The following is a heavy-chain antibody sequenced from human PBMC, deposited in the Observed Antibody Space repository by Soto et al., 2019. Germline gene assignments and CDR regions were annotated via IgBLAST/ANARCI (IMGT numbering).Heavy chain of an antibody. D-gene: IGHD3-22*01. CDR3: ACTDYDSLEHYYYGMDV. CDR2: IIAILGIA. Sequence: QVQLVQSGAEVKKPGSSVKVSCKASGGTFSSYTISWVRQAPGQGLEWMGGIIAILGIAKYAQKFQGRVTXTXXKPTRTAYMTHTSLRRADTAGYYGACTDYDSLEHYYYGMDVWGQWTRVTVYS. CDR1: GGTFSSYT. V-gene: IGHV1-69*02. J-gene: IGHJ6*01.